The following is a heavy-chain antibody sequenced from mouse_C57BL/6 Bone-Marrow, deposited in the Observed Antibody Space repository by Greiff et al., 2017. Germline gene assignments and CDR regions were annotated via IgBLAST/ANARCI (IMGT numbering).Heavy chain of an antibody. CDR1: GYSFTGYY. CDR2: INPSTGGT. J-gene: IGHJ1*03. Sequence: EVQLQQSGPELVKPGASVKISCKASGYSFTGYYMNWVKQSPEKSLEWIGEINPSTGGTTYNQKFKAKATLTVDKSSSTAYMKLKSLTSEDSAVYYCARREFITAVARYFDVWGTGTTVTVSS. V-gene: IGHV1-42*01. CDR3: ARREFITAVARYFDV. D-gene: IGHD1-1*01.